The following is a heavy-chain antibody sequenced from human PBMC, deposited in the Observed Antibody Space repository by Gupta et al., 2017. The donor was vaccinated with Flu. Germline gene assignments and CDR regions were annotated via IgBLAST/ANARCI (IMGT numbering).Heavy chain of an antibody. J-gene: IGHJ6*02. CDR3: ARVATTVTPDV. D-gene: IGHD4-4*01. CDR1: GTFSSYA. V-gene: IGHV1-69*01. CDR2: IIPIFGTA. Sequence: GTFSSYAISWGRKAPGQGLEWMGGIIPIFGTANYAQKFQGRVTITADEATSTAYMELSSLRSEDTAVYYCARVATTVTPDVWGQGTTVTVSS.